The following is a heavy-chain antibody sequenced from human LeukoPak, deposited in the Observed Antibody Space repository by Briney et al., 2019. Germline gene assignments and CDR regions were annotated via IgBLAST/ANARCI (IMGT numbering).Heavy chain of an antibody. J-gene: IGHJ4*02. D-gene: IGHD4-23*01. CDR2: IWYDGSNK. Sequence: GGSLRLSCAASGFTFSSYGMHWVRQAPGRGLEGVAVIWYDGSNKYYADSVKGRFTISRDNSKNTLYLQMNSLRAEDTAVYYCARAPTVGVVPCDYWGQGTLVTVSS. CDR1: GFTFSSYG. V-gene: IGHV3-33*01. CDR3: ARAPTVGVVPCDY.